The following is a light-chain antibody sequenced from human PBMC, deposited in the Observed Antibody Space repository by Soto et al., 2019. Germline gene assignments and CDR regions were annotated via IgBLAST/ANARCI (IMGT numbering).Light chain of an antibody. CDR2: GAS. CDR3: QQYGSSPRT. Sequence: EIVMTQSPATLSVSPGERSTLSCRASQSVSSNLAWYQQKPGQAHRLLIYGASTRATGIPARFRGSGSGTDFTLTISSLEPDEFAVYYCQQYGSSPRTVGQGTKVDIK. V-gene: IGKV3-15*01. CDR1: QSVSSN. J-gene: IGKJ1*01.